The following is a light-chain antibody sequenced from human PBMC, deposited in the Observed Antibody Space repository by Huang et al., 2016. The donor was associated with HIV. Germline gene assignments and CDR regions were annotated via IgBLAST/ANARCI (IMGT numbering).Light chain of an antibody. CDR1: QSVSSY. V-gene: IGKV3-11*01. Sequence: EIILTQSPATLSLSPGERATLSCRASQSVSSYLAWYQQKPGQAPRLLIYVASNRATGIPARFSGSGSGTDFTLTISSLEPEDFAVYYCQQRSNRPPLTFGGGTKVEIK. CDR3: QQRSNRPPLT. J-gene: IGKJ4*01. CDR2: VAS.